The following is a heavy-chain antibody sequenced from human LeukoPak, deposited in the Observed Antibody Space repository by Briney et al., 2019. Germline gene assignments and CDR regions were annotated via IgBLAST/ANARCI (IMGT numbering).Heavy chain of an antibody. CDR1: GFTFDDYA. Sequence: GGSLRLSCAASGFTFDDYAMHWVRQAPGKGLEWVSGISWNSGSIGYADSVKGRFTISRDNAKNSLYLQMNSLRAEDTALYYCAKDRSINIAVAGPFDYWDQGTLVTVSS. J-gene: IGHJ4*02. CDR2: ISWNSGSI. D-gene: IGHD6-19*01. V-gene: IGHV3-9*01. CDR3: AKDRSINIAVAGPFDY.